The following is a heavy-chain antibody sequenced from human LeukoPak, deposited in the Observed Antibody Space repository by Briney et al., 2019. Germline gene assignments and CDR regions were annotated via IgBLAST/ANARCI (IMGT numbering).Heavy chain of an antibody. J-gene: IGHJ4*02. V-gene: IGHV4-61*02. CDR3: AREIIAAAGNAYFDY. D-gene: IGHD6-13*01. Sequence: SETLSLTCTVSGGSISSGSYYWSWIRQPAGKGLEWIGRIYTSGSTNYNPSLKSRVTISVDTSKNQFSLKLSSVTAADTAVYYCAREIIAAAGNAYFDYWGQGTLVTVSS. CDR1: GGSISSGSYY. CDR2: IYTSGST.